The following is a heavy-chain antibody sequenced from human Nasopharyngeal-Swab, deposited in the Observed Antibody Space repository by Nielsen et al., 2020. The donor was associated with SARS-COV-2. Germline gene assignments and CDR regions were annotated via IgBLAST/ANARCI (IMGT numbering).Heavy chain of an antibody. CDR3: ARAAPGSGSSSDY. Sequence: GESLKISCAASGFTFSSYSMNWVRQAPGKGLEWVSSISSSSSYIYYADSVKGRFTISRDNAKNSLYLQMNSLRAEDTAVYCCARAAPGSGSSSDYWGQGTLVTVSS. CDR1: GFTFSSYS. V-gene: IGHV3-21*01. CDR2: ISSSSSYI. D-gene: IGHD3-10*01. J-gene: IGHJ4*02.